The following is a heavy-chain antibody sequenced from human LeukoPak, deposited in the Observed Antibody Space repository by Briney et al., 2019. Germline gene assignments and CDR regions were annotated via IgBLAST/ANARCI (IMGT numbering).Heavy chain of an antibody. CDR1: GGSVSSGSYY. CDR2: MYYSGST. D-gene: IGHD6-19*01. CDR3: ARVRDSSGWYGGDY. Sequence: PTETLSVTCTVSGGSVSSGSYYWSCIRQPPGKGLEWIGYMYYSGSTNYNPSLKSRVTISVDTSKNQFSLKLSSVTAADTAVYYCARVRDSSGWYGGDYWGRGSLAAVAS. V-gene: IGHV4-61*01. J-gene: IGHJ4*02.